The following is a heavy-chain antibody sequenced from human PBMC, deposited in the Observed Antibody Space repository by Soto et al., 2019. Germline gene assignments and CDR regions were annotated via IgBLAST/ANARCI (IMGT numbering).Heavy chain of an antibody. CDR2: IIPIFGTA. J-gene: IGHJ4*02. D-gene: IGHD5-18*01. Sequence: QVQLVQSGAEVKKPGSSVKVSCKASGGTFSSYAISWVRQAPGQGLEWMGGIIPIFGTANYAQKFQGRVTLTEDESTSTADMELSSLRSEDTAVYYCARSRGQLWPGGYYFAYWGQGTLVTVSS. CDR3: ARSRGQLWPGGYYFAY. CDR1: GGTFSSYA. V-gene: IGHV1-69*12.